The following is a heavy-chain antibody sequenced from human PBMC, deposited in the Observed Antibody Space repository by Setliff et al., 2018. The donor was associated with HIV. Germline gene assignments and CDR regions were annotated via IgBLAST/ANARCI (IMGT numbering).Heavy chain of an antibody. V-gene: IGHV4-31*03. Sequence: SETLSLTCTVSGGSISSGGYYWSWIRQHPGKGLEWIGYISYSGSTYYNPSLKSRVTISVDSSKSQFSLNLSSVTVADTAVYYCATVVPAAHFDYWGQGTLVTVPS. J-gene: IGHJ4*02. CDR1: GGSISSGGYY. D-gene: IGHD2-2*01. CDR2: ISYSGST. CDR3: ATVVPAAHFDY.